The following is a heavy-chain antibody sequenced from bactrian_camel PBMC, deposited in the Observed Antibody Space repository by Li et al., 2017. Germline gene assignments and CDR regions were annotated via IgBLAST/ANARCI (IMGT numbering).Heavy chain of an antibody. D-gene: IGHD1*01. V-gene: IGHV3S53*01. CDR3: ASAFSAGN. J-gene: IGHJ4*01. CDR1: GYIYSFYC. CDR2: LTYDGKT. Sequence: HVQLVESGGGSVQAGGSLRLSCTVSGYIYSFYCLGWFRQAPGKEREGVAALTYDGKTRYSDSVKGRFTISRDNAKNTLYLHLNSLKSEDTALYYCASAFSAGNWGQGTQVTVS.